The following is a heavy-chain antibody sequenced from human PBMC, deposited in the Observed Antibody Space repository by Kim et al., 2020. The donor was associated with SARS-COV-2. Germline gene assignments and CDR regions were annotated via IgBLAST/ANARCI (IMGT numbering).Heavy chain of an antibody. CDR1: GGSISRSSYY. J-gene: IGHJ2*01. V-gene: IGHV4-39*01. CDR3: ARAGPQERYFDS. Sequence: SETLSLTCTVSGGSISRSSYYWAWIRQPPGKELEWIGRIYYSGSSYSNPSLKSRVTLSVDTTKNQYSLNMRSVTAADTAEYYCARAGPQERYFDSWGRAT. CDR2: IYYSGSS.